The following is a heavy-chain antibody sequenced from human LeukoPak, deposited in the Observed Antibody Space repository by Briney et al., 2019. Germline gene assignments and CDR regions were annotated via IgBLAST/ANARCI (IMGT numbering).Heavy chain of an antibody. V-gene: IGHV4-30-2*01. CDR2: IYHSGST. Sequence: SETLSHTCTVSGGSISSGGYYWSWIRQPPGKGLEWIGYIYHSGSTYYNPSLKSRVAISVDTSKNQFSLKLTSVTAADTAVYYCCGSGWFAGPFGYWGQGALVTVSS. CDR1: GGSISSGGYY. J-gene: IGHJ4*02. D-gene: IGHD6-19*01. CDR3: CGSGWFAGPFGY.